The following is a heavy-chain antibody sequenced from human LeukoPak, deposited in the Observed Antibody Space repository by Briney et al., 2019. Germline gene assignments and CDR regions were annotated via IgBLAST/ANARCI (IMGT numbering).Heavy chain of an antibody. D-gene: IGHD3-22*01. V-gene: IGHV4-34*01. CDR3: AREVVVIDRSFDY. CDR1: GGSFSGYY. J-gene: IGHJ4*02. Sequence: SETLSLTCAVYGGSFSGYYWSWIRQPPGEGLEWIGEINHSGSTNYNPSLKSRVTISVDTSKNQFSLKLSSVTAADTAVYYCAREVVVIDRSFDYWGQGTLVTVSS. CDR2: INHSGST.